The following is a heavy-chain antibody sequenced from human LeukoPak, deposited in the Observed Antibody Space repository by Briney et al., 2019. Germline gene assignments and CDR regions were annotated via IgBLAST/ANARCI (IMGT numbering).Heavy chain of an antibody. CDR1: RFTLSNNA. CDR2: LGSDGGR. CDR3: AKDILNWEFDY. D-gene: IGHD7-27*01. V-gene: IGHV3-23*01. Sequence: GGSLRLSCAASRFTLSNNAMSWVRQAPGKGLEWVSALGSDGGRSYADSVKGRFTISRDNSKNTLYLEMSRLRSEDTAAYYCAKDILNWEFDYWGQGTLVTVSS. J-gene: IGHJ4*02.